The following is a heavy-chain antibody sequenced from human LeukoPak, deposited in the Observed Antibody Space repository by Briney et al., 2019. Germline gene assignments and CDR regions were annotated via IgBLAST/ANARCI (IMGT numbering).Heavy chain of an antibody. D-gene: IGHD6-19*01. V-gene: IGHV3-33*06. Sequence: QPGGSLRLSCAASGFTFSSYGMHWVRQAPGKGLEWVAVIWYDGSNKYYADSVKGRFTISRDNSKNTLYVQMNSLRVEDTAVYYCAKDFGSSGWYPFDYWAREPWSPSPQ. CDR3: AKDFGSSGWYPFDY. CDR1: GFTFSSYG. CDR2: IWYDGSNK. J-gene: IGHJ4*02.